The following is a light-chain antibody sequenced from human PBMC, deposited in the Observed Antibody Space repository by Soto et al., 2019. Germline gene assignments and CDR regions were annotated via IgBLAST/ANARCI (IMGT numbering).Light chain of an antibody. Sequence: DIVMTQSPVSLPVTPGEPASISCRSSQSLLHSNGYNYLDWYLQKPGQSPQLLIYLGSNRASGVPDRFSASASGTDFTLTISRVEAEGVGVYYCMGALQSPPTFGQGTKVDIK. J-gene: IGKJ1*01. CDR2: LGS. CDR3: MGALQSPPT. V-gene: IGKV2-28*01. CDR1: QSLLHSNGYNY.